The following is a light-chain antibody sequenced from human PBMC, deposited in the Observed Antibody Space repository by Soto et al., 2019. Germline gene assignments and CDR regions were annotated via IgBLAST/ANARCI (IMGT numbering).Light chain of an antibody. CDR2: GAS. CDR3: QQYNNWPQT. Sequence: EIVMTQSPATLSVSPGERATLSCRAGQSVSSNLAWYQQRPGQAPRLLIFGASTRATAIPARFSGSGSGTEFTLTISSLQSEDFAVYYCQQYNNWPQTFGQGTKVDIK. J-gene: IGKJ1*01. V-gene: IGKV3-15*01. CDR1: QSVSSN.